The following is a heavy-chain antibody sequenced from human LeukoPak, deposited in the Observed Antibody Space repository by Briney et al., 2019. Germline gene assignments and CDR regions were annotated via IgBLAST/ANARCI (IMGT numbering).Heavy chain of an antibody. J-gene: IGHJ4*02. Sequence: SETLSLTCTVSGGSISSYYWSWIRQPPGKGLEWIGYIYYSGSTNYNPSLKSRVTISVDTSKNQFSLKLSSVTAADTAVYYCARDRELGYWGQGTLVTVSS. D-gene: IGHD1-1*01. V-gene: IGHV4-59*01. CDR1: GGSISSYY. CDR2: IYYSGST. CDR3: ARDRELGY.